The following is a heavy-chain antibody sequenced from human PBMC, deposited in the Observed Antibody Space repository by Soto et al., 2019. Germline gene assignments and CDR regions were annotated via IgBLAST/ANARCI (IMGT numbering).Heavy chain of an antibody. CDR3: AKESWVEKNDLDD. CDR2: SSGSGGST. J-gene: IGHJ4*02. Sequence: EVQLLEPGGGLVQPGGSLRLSCAASGFSFSSYAMSWVRQAPGKGLEWVSGSSGSGGSTYYADSVKGRFTISRDNSKNTLYLQMNSLRAEDTAIYYCAKESWVEKNDLDDWGQGTLVTVSS. D-gene: IGHD1-1*01. CDR1: GFSFSSYA. V-gene: IGHV3-23*01.